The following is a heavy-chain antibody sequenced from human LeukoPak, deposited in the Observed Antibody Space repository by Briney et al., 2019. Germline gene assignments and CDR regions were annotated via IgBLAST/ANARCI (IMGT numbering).Heavy chain of an antibody. CDR1: GFTFRNHG. D-gene: IGHD6-6*01. CDR3: ARDIAARRFDY. V-gene: IGHV3-33*01. Sequence: WGSLRLSCAVSGFTFRNHGMPWVRQAPGKGLEWVAVTWYEGRDKYYGDSVKGRFTISRDNSKNMLFLQMDSLRAEDTAVYYCARDIAARRFDYWGQGTLV. J-gene: IGHJ4*02. CDR2: TWYEGRDK.